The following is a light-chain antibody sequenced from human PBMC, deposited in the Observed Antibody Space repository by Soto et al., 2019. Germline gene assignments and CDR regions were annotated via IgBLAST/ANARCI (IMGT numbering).Light chain of an antibody. J-gene: IGKJ2*01. CDR3: QQYNNWPYT. CDR2: GAS. V-gene: IGKV3-15*01. Sequence: ETVMTQSPATLSVSLGERATLSFSASQSVSSKLAWYQQKPGQAPRLLIHGASTRATGIPARFSGSGSGTEYTLTISSLQSEDFAVYYCQQYNNWPYTFGQGTKVDIK. CDR1: QSVSSK.